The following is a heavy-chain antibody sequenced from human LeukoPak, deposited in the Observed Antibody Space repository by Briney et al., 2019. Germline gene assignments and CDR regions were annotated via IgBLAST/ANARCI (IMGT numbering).Heavy chain of an antibody. V-gene: IGHV3-23*01. CDR3: ARGIVVPGIDY. CDR2: ISGSGGST. D-gene: IGHD2-15*01. J-gene: IGHJ4*02. Sequence: GGSLRLSCAASGFTFSSYAMSWVRQAPGKGLEWVSAISGSGGSTYYADSVKGRFTISRDNSKNTLYLQMNSLGAEDTAVYYCARGIVVPGIDYWGQGTLVTVSS. CDR1: GFTFSSYA.